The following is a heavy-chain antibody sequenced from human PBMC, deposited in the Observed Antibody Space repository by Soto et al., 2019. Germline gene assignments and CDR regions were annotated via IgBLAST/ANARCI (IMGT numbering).Heavy chain of an antibody. Sequence: GGSLRLSCAASGFTFSSYWMHWVRQAPGKGLVWVSRINSDGSSTSYADSVKGRFTISRDNAKNTLYLQMNSLRAEDTAVYYCARVQTYYYDSSGPGGMDVWGQGTTVTVSS. CDR1: GFTFSSYW. V-gene: IGHV3-74*01. D-gene: IGHD3-22*01. CDR3: ARVQTYYYDSSGPGGMDV. J-gene: IGHJ6*02. CDR2: INSDGSST.